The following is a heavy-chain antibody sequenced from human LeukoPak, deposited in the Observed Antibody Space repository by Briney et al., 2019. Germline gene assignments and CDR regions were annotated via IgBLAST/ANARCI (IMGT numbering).Heavy chain of an antibody. V-gene: IGHV3-33*01. Sequence: PGGSLRLSCAASGFTFSSHVMHWVRQAPGKGLEWVAVIWYDGGNKYYADSEKGRFTISRDNSKNTMYLQMNSLRAEDTAMYYCARVAPIYSSSLYYLDYWGQGTLVTVSS. CDR1: GFTFSSHV. J-gene: IGHJ4*02. CDR3: ARVAPIYSSSLYYLDY. D-gene: IGHD6-13*01. CDR2: IWYDGGNK.